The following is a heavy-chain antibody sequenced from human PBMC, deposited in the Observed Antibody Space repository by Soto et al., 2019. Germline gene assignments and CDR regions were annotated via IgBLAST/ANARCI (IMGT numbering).Heavy chain of an antibody. J-gene: IGHJ4*02. D-gene: IGHD3-22*01. CDR2: IYYSGST. Sequence: SETLSLTCTVSGGSISGYYWSWIRQPPGKGLEWIGYIYYSGSTICNPSLKSRVTISVDTSKNQFSLKLSAVTAADTAVYYCARARYDSSGYYYFDYWGQGTLVPASS. CDR1: GGSISGYY. V-gene: IGHV4-59*01. CDR3: ARARYDSSGYYYFDY.